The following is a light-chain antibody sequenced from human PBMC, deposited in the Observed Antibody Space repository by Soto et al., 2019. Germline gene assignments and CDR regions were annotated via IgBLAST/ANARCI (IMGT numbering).Light chain of an antibody. CDR3: QQYQSYPLT. V-gene: IGKV1-5*03. CDR1: QSISAW. CDR2: KAS. Sequence: DIQMTQSPSTLSASVGERVTITCRASQSISAWLAWYQQQPGKAPKLLIYKASNVESGVPSRFSGSGSGTEFTLTISSLQPDDFATYYCQQYQSYPLTFGQGTRLEIK. J-gene: IGKJ5*01.